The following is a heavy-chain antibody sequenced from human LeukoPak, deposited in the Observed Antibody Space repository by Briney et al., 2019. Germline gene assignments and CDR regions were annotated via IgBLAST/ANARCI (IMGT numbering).Heavy chain of an antibody. CDR3: ARLPYSSSWAYWYFDL. CDR1: GYSISSGYY. J-gene: IGHJ2*01. CDR2: IYHSGST. D-gene: IGHD6-13*01. V-gene: IGHV4-38-2*01. Sequence: PSETLSLTCAVSGYSISSGYYWGWIRQPPGKGLEWIGSIYHSGSTYYNPPLKSRVTISVDTSKNQFSLKLSSVTAADTAVYYCARLPYSSSWAYWYFDLWGRGTLVTVSS.